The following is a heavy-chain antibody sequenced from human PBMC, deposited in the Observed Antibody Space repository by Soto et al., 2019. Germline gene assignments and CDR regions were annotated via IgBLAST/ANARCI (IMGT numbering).Heavy chain of an antibody. CDR3: AKDRGHKSGDPIFDY. Sequence: EVQLLESGGGLAQPGGSLRLSCAASGFSTSNYAMSWVRQAPGKGLEWVAMIRNSGGNTYYADSVEGRFTISTDNSKNPLYRQVTSLRAEDTAVYYCAKDRGHKSGDPIFDYWGQGTLVTVSS. CDR2: IRNSGGNT. D-gene: IGHD3-10*01. V-gene: IGHV3-23*01. CDR1: GFSTSNYA. J-gene: IGHJ4*02.